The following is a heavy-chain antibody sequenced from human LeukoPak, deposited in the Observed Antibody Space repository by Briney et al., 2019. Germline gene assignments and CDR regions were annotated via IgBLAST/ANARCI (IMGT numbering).Heavy chain of an antibody. CDR3: ARDSSDLYYYDSSPDY. D-gene: IGHD3-22*01. Sequence: GGSLRLSCVASGFIFSNYNMNWVRQAPGKGLEWVSSTSSSSSYIYYADSVKGRYTISRDNAKNSLYLQMNSLRAEDTAVYYCARDSSDLYYYDSSPDYWGQGTLVTVSS. CDR2: TSSSSSYI. J-gene: IGHJ4*02. V-gene: IGHV3-21*01. CDR1: GFIFSNYN.